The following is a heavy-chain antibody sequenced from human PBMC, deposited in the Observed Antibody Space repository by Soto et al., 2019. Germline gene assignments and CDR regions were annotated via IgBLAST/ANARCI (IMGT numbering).Heavy chain of an antibody. J-gene: IGHJ4*02. CDR3: AREPVGGGSFDY. V-gene: IGHV4-59*12. CDR2: IYYSGST. D-gene: IGHD3-16*01. CDR1: GGSISSYY. Sequence: SETLSLTCAVSGGSISSYYCSWIRETPGKGLEWIGYIYYSGSTNYNPSLKSRVTISVDNSKNTLYLQMNSLRAEDTAVYCCAREPVGGGSFDYWGQRTRVTVSS.